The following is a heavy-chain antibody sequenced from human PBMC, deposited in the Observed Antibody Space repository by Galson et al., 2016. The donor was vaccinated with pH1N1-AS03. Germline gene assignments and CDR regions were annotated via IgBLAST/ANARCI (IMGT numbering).Heavy chain of an antibody. D-gene: IGHD6-13*01. J-gene: IGHJ4*02. Sequence: SLRLSCAASGFTFSSYAMHWVRQAPGKGLEWVAVISYDGTNKYYADSVKVRFTISRDNSKNTLYLQMNSPRVEDTAVYYCVADFDYWGQGTLVTVSS. CDR2: ISYDGTNK. V-gene: IGHV3-30*01. CDR3: VADFDY. CDR1: GFTFSSYA.